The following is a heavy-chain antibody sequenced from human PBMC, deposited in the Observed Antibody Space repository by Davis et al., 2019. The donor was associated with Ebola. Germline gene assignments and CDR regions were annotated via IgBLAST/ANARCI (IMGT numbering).Heavy chain of an antibody. CDR2: ISAYNGNT. Sequence: AASVKVSCKASGYTFTGYYMHWVRQAPGQGLEWMGWISAYNGNTNYAQKLQGRVTMTTDTSTSTAYMELRSLRSDDTAVYYCARDRGMITFGGTLDYWGQGTLVTVSS. D-gene: IGHD3-16*01. CDR1: GYTFTGYY. J-gene: IGHJ4*02. V-gene: IGHV1-18*04. CDR3: ARDRGMITFGGTLDY.